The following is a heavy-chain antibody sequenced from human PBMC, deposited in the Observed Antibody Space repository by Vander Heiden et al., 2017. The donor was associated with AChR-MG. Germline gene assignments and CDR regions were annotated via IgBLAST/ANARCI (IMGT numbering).Heavy chain of an antibody. CDR3: ARGHGDSTGYFDY. J-gene: IGHJ4*02. CDR1: GFTFSSYA. CDR2: ISYDGSNK. V-gene: IGHV3-30-3*01. Sequence: QVQLVESGGGVVQPGRSLRLSCAASGFTFSSYAMHWVRQAPGKGLEWVAVISYDGSNKYYADSVKGRFTISRDNSKNTLYLQMNSLRAEDTAVYYCARGHGDSTGYFDYWGQGTLVTVSS. D-gene: IGHD4-17*01.